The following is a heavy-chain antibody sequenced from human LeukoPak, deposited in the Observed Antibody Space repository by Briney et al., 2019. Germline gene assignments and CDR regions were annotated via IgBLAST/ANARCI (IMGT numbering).Heavy chain of an antibody. D-gene: IGHD3-9*01. CDR3: ASYISTGYYIPY. CDR2: IYHSGST. J-gene: IGHJ4*02. Sequence: SEALSLACTVSGYSISSGYYWGWIRQPPGKGLEWIGSIYHSGSTYYNPSLKSRVTISVDTSKNQFSLKLSSVTAAHTAVYCCASYISTGYYIPYWGQGTLVTVSS. V-gene: IGHV4-38-2*02. CDR1: GYSISSGYY.